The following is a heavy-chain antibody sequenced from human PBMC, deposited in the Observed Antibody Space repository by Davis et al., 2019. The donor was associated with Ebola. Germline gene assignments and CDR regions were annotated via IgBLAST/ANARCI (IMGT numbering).Heavy chain of an antibody. D-gene: IGHD3-10*01. Sequence: AASVKVSCKASGYTFTSYDINWVRQVTGRGLEWMGWMSPNSGDTGHAQKFQGRVTMTRDTSINVAFMELSSLKSEDTAVYYCAGSTPGSSHLDFWGQGTQVTVSS. J-gene: IGHJ4*02. CDR2: MSPNSGDT. V-gene: IGHV1-8*01. CDR1: GYTFTSYD. CDR3: AGSTPGSSHLDF.